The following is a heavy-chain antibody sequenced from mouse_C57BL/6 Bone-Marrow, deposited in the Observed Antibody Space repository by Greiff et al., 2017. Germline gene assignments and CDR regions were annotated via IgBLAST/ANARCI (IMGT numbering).Heavy chain of an antibody. V-gene: IGHV1-64*01. CDR2: IHPNSGST. CDR3: ARLTSTGTRGYY. J-gene: IGHJ2*01. D-gene: IGHD4-1*02. Sequence: VQLQQPGAELVKPGASVKLSCKASGYTFTSYWMHWVKQRPGQGLEWIGMIHPNSGSTNYNEKFKSKATLTVDKSSSTAYMQLSSLTSEDSAVYYCARLTSTGTRGYYWGQGTTLTVSS. CDR1: GYTFTSYW.